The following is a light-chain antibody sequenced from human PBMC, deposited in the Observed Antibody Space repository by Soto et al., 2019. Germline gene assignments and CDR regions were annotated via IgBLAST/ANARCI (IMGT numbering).Light chain of an antibody. J-gene: IGLJ2*01. CDR3: NSYTSNSTVV. CDR1: TSDVGGYNY. Sequence: QSALTQPASVSGSPGQSITISCTGTTSDVGGYNYISWYQQYPGKAPKLMIYDVVNRPSGVSNRFSGSKSGNTASLTISGLQAEDEADYYCNSYTSNSTVVFGGGTKVTVL. V-gene: IGLV2-14*03. CDR2: DVV.